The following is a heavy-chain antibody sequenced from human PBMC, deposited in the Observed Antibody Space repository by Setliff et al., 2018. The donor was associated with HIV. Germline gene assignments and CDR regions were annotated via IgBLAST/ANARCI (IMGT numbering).Heavy chain of an antibody. D-gene: IGHD6-13*01. CDR3: ARHRYTSSWQDY. CDR1: GYSFSSYW. CDR2: FDPSESYT. J-gene: IGHJ4*02. Sequence: GESLTISCKGSGYSFSSYWITWVRQMPGKGLEWMGRFDPSESYTNYSPSFKGHVTISADKSSSTAYLQWSSLRASDTGMYYCARHRYTSSWQDYWGQGTLVTVSS. V-gene: IGHV5-10-1*01.